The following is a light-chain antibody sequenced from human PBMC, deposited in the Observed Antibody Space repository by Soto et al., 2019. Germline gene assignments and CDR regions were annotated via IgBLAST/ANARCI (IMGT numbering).Light chain of an antibody. Sequence: ETVMTQSPATLSVSPGETVTLSCRASQSVSSKLAWYQQKPGQAPRLLIYGASTRATGIPARFRGSGAGTEFTLTISSRQSEDFAVYFCQHYNNWPPFTFGPGTKVDIK. CDR1: QSVSSK. J-gene: IGKJ3*01. V-gene: IGKV3-15*01. CDR2: GAS. CDR3: QHYNNWPPFT.